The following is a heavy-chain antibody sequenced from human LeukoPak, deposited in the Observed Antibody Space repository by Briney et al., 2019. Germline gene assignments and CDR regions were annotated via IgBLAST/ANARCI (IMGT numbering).Heavy chain of an antibody. J-gene: IGHJ4*02. CDR3: AKHGRVEMATMGVGY. V-gene: IGHV3-53*01. CDR2: IYSGGST. D-gene: IGHD5-24*01. Sequence: GGSLRLSCAASGFTVSSNYMSWVRQAPGKGLEWVSVIYSGGSTYYADSVKGRFTISRDDSKNTLYLQMNSLRAEDTAVYYCAKHGRVEMATMGVGYWGQGTLVTVSS. CDR1: GFTVSSNY.